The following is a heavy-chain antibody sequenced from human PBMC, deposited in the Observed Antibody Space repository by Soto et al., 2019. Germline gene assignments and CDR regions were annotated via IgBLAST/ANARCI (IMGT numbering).Heavy chain of an antibody. CDR1: GGAISSSNW. V-gene: IGHV4-4*02. Sequence: QVQLQESGPGLVKPSGTLSLTCAVSGGAISSSNWWSWVRQPPGKGLEWIGKIYHSGSTNYNPSLKSRVTISVDKSKNQFSLKLSSVTAADTAVYYCARVYMVRGTIIRYFDYWGQGTLVTVSS. D-gene: IGHD3-10*01. J-gene: IGHJ4*02. CDR2: IYHSGST. CDR3: ARVYMVRGTIIRYFDY.